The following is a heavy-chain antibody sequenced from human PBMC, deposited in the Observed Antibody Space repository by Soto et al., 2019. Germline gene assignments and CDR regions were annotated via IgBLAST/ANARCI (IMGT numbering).Heavy chain of an antibody. V-gene: IGHV1-18*01. CDR2: INTNNGNT. CDR3: ARVNYDIFDY. Sequence: QVQLLQSGAEVKEPGASVEVSCKTSGYTFTNFGLTWVRQAPGQGLEWLGFINTNNGNTNYAPNLQCRVTMTTDASTSTGYMELRSLRSDDTAIYYCARVNYDIFDYWGQGTLVAVSS. CDR1: GYTFTNFG. D-gene: IGHD3-9*01. J-gene: IGHJ4*02.